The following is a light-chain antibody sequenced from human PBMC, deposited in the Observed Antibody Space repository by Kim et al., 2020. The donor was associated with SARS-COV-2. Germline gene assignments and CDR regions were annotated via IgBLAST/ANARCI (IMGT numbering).Light chain of an antibody. V-gene: IGLV2-23*03. CDR3: CSYAGTSTFV. J-gene: IGLJ3*02. CDR2: EGS. Sequence: QSALTQPASVSGSPGQSITISCTGTNRDIGSYKFVSWYQQHPGKAPKLMIYEGSKRPSGVSNRFSGSRSGNTASLTISGLQAEDEADYYCCSYAGTSTFVFGGGTKLTVL. CDR1: NRDIGSYKF.